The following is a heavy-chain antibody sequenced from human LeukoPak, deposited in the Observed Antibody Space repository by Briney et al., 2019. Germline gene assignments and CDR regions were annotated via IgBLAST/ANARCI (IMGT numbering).Heavy chain of an antibody. V-gene: IGHV3-33*06. CDR3: AKGIELWLTYFDH. D-gene: IGHD5-18*01. CDR1: GFAFSSFG. CDR2: IWYDGTNK. Sequence: GGSLRLSCAASGFAFSSFGMHWVRQAPGKGLEWVAVIWYDGTNKYYADSVKGRFTISRDNSKNTLSLQMNSLRAEDTAVYYCAKGIELWLTYFDHWGQGTLVTASS. J-gene: IGHJ4*02.